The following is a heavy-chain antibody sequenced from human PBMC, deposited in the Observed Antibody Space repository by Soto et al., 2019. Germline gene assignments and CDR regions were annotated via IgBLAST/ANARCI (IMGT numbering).Heavy chain of an antibody. J-gene: IGHJ5*02. V-gene: IGHV4-4*07. D-gene: IGHD6-6*01. CDR1: GGSVSGYY. CDR3: AKDPLEGGWAARPGSWFDP. Sequence: QVQLQESGPGLVKASETLSLTCSVSGGSVSGYYWSWIRQPAGKGLEWIGRVYHTGYTNYNPSLRGRVTMSLDTSKNQISLKWTAVTAADTAVYFCAKDPLEGGWAARPGSWFDPWGLGTLVTVSS. CDR2: VYHTGYT.